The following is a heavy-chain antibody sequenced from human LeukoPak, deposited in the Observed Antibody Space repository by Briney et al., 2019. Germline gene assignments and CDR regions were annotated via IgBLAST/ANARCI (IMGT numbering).Heavy chain of an antibody. D-gene: IGHD3-22*01. V-gene: IGHV1-69*13. Sequence: SVKVSCKASGGTFSSYAISWVRQAPGQGLEWMGGIIPIFGTADYAQKFQGRVTITADESTSTAYMELSSLRSEDTAVYYCARGEAGPYYYDSSGYPFDYWGQGTLVTVSS. J-gene: IGHJ4*02. CDR1: GGTFSSYA. CDR2: IIPIFGTA. CDR3: ARGEAGPYYYDSSGYPFDY.